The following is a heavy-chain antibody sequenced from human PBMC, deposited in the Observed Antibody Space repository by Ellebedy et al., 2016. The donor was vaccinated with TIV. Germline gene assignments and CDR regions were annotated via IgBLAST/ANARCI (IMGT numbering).Heavy chain of an antibody. V-gene: IGHV4-34*01. J-gene: IGHJ2*01. D-gene: IGHD4-17*01. Sequence: SETLSLTCAVYGGSFSGYYWSWIRQPPGKGLEWIGEINHSGSTNYNPSLKSRVTISVDKSKNQFSLKLSSVTAADTAVYYCARARYGAYRYFDLWGRGTLVTVSS. CDR3: ARARYGAYRYFDL. CDR1: GGSFSGYY. CDR2: INHSGST.